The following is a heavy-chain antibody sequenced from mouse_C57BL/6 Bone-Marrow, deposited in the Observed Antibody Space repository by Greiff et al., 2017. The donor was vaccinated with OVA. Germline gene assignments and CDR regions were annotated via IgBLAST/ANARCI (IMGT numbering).Heavy chain of an antibody. CDR1: GFTFSDAW. CDR3: TRRSYGSSHYAMDY. J-gene: IGHJ4*01. Sequence: EVQLVESGAGLVQPGGSMKLSCAASGFTFSDAWMDWVRQSPEKGLEWVAEIRNKANNHATYYAVSVKGRFTISRDDSKSSVYLQMNSLRAEDTGIDYCTRRSYGSSHYAMDYWGQGTSVTVSS. CDR2: IRNKANNHAT. D-gene: IGHD1-1*01. V-gene: IGHV6-6*01.